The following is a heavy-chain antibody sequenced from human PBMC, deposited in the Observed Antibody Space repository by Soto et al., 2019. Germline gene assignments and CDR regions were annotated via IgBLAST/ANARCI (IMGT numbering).Heavy chain of an antibody. CDR2: INAGNGNT. D-gene: IGHD3-3*01. CDR1: GYTFTSYA. Sequence: QVQLVQSGAEVKKPGASVKVSCKASGYTFTSYAMHWVRQAPGQRLEWMGWINAGNGNTKYSQKFQGRVTITRDTSASTAYMELSGLRSEDTAVYYCARGSYDFWSGYYEGAYYYYYMDVWGKGTTVTVSS. CDR3: ARGSYDFWSGYYEGAYYYYYMDV. V-gene: IGHV1-3*01. J-gene: IGHJ6*03.